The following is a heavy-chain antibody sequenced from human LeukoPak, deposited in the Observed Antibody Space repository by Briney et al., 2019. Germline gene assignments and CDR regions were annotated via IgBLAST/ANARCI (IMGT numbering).Heavy chain of an antibody. CDR3: AENYYDSSGYYYFWAFDI. CDR1: GFTFSSYA. Sequence: GGSLRLSCAASGFTFSSYAMSWVPQAPGKGLEWVSAISGSGGSTYYADSVKGRFTISRDNSKNTLYLQRNSLRAEDTAVYYCAENYYDSSGYYYFWAFDIWGQGTMVTVSS. V-gene: IGHV3-23*01. J-gene: IGHJ3*02. D-gene: IGHD3-22*01. CDR2: ISGSGGST.